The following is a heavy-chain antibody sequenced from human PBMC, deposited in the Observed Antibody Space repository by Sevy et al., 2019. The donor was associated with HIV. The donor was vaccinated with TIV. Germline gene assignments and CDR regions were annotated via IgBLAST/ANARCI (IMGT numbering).Heavy chain of an antibody. CDR2: IYRRGNT. V-gene: IGHV4-38-2*02. J-gene: IGHJ4*02. Sequence: SETLSLTCIVSDYSITSGYFWGWVRQPPGKGLEWIARIYRRGNTDYNPSLKSRVSMSVDTSNNQFSLKLKSVTAADTAVYYCASLSVALSEYDYIDYWGQGILVTVSS. CDR1: DYSITSGYF. D-gene: IGHD5-12*01. CDR3: ASLSVALSEYDYIDY.